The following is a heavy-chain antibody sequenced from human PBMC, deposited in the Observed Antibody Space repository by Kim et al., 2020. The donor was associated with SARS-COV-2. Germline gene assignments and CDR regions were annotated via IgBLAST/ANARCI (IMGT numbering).Heavy chain of an antibody. CDR3: AASRGSRAFDI. CDR2: IVVGSGNT. J-gene: IGHJ3*02. D-gene: IGHD5-12*01. Sequence: QARGQRLEWIGWIVVGSGNTNYAQKSQERVTITRDMSTSTAYMELSSLRSEDTAVYYCAASRGSRAFDIWGQGTMVTVSS. V-gene: IGHV1-58*01.